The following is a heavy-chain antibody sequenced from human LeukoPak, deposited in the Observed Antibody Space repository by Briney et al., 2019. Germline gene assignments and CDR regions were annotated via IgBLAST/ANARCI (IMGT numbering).Heavy chain of an antibody. D-gene: IGHD3-9*01. CDR2: IYYSGST. J-gene: IGHJ4*02. CDR3: ARVSADILTGYSLDY. Sequence: SETLSLTCTVSGGSISSYYWSWIRQPPGKGLEWIGYIYYSGSTNYNPSLKSRVTISVDTSKNQFSLKLSSVTAADTAVYYCARVSADILTGYSLDYWGQGTLVTVSS. V-gene: IGHV4-59*01. CDR1: GGSISSYY.